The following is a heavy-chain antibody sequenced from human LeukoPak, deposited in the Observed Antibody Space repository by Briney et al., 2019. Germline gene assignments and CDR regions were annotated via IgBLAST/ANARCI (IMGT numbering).Heavy chain of an antibody. V-gene: IGHV4-61*02. CDR2: IYTSGST. CDR1: GGSISSGSYY. Sequence: PSQTLSLTCTVSGGSISSGSYYWSWIQQPAGKGLEWIGRIYTSGSTNYNPSLKSRVTISVDTSKNQFSLKLSSVTAADTAVYYCARDPRGSQWTFFDYWGQGTLDTVSS. J-gene: IGHJ4*02. D-gene: IGHD2-15*01. CDR3: ARDPRGSQWTFFDY.